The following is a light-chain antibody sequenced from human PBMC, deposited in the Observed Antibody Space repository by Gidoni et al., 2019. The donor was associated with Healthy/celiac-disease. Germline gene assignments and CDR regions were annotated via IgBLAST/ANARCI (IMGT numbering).Light chain of an antibody. CDR2: WAS. CDR1: QSFLYSSNNKNY. CDR3: QQYYSTPWT. Sequence: VMTHSPHPLAVSLGERATINCKSSQSFLYSSNNKNYLDSYQQKPGQPPKLLIYWASTRESGVPDRLSGSGSGTDFTLTISSLQAEDVAVYYCQQYYSTPWTFGEGTKVEIK. V-gene: IGKV4-1*01. J-gene: IGKJ1*01.